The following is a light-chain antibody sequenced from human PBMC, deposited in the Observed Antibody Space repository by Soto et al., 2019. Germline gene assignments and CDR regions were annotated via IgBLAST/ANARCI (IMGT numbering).Light chain of an antibody. CDR3: QPSYTTPIT. CDR1: QNIANY. Sequence: DIQMTQSPSSLYASVGDRVTITCRASQNIANYLNWYQQKPGKAPNLLSYAASSLQSGVPSRFSGSGSGTDFTLTISSLQPEDFATYYCQPSYTTPITFGQGTRLEIK. CDR2: AAS. J-gene: IGKJ5*01. V-gene: IGKV1-39*01.